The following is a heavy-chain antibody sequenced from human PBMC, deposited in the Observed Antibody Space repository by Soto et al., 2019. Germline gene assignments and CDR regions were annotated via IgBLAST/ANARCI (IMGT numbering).Heavy chain of an antibody. V-gene: IGHV3-7*01. Sequence: EVQLVESGGGLVQPGGSLRLSCAASGFTFSSYWMSWVRQAPGKGLEWVANIKQDGSEKYYVDSVKGRFTISRENAKNSLYLQMNSLRAEDTAVYYCARDGVAGNNWFDPWGQGTLVTVSS. D-gene: IGHD2-15*01. CDR2: IKQDGSEK. J-gene: IGHJ5*02. CDR3: ARDGVAGNNWFDP. CDR1: GFTFSSYW.